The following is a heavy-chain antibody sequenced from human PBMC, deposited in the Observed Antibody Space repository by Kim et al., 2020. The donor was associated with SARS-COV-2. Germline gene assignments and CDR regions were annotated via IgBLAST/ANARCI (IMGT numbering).Heavy chain of an antibody. J-gene: IGHJ6*02. CDR3: ARDGIAAYYYYYYGMDV. V-gene: IGHV3-48*03. D-gene: IGHD6-13*01. CDR1: GFTFSSYE. Sequence: GGSLRLSCAASGFTFSSYEMNWVRQAPGKGLELVSYISSSGSTIYYADSVKGRFTISRDNAKNSLYLQMNSLRAEDTAVYYCARDGIAAYYYYYYGMDVWGQGTTVTVSS. CDR2: ISSSGSTI.